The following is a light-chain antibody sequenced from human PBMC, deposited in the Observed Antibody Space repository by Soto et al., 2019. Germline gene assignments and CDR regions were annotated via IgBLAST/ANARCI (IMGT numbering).Light chain of an antibody. V-gene: IGLV4-69*01. CDR1: SGHSNYA. J-gene: IGLJ2*01. Sequence: QPVLTQSPSASASLGASVKLTCTVSSGHSNYAIAWHQQQPEKGPRYLMRLNSDGSHTKGDGIPARFAGSSSGAERYLIISSLQSEDEADYYCQTWGTGIHVVFGGGTKLTVL. CDR3: QTWGTGIHVV. CDR2: LNSDGSH.